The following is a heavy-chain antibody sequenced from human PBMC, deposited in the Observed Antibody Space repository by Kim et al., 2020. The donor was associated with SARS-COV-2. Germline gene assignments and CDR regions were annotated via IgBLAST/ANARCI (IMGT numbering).Heavy chain of an antibody. CDR2: LRDSGGST. CDR3: AKVTSGSSGWFEYFQH. J-gene: IGHJ1*01. Sequence: GGSLRLSCAASGFTFNSYAMSWVRQAPGKGLEWVSGLRDSGGSTKYADSVKGRFSISRDNSKNTLYLHMDSLRVEDTAVYYCAKVTSGSSGWFEYFQHCGQGTLVTVSS. CDR1: GFTFNSYA. D-gene: IGHD6-19*01. V-gene: IGHV3-23*01.